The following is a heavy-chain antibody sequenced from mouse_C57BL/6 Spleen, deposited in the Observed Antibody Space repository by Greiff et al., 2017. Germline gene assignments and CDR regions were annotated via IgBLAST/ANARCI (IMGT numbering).Heavy chain of an antibody. CDR3: ARWNYYYGSSYY. V-gene: IGHV14-3*01. Sequence: DVQLQESVAELVRPGASVKLSCTASGYYIKNTYMHWVKQRPEKGLEWIGRIDPANGNTKYAPKFQGKATITADTSSITAYLHLSSLTSEDTAIYYCARWNYYYGSSYYWGQGTTLTVSS. CDR1: GYYIKNTY. CDR2: IDPANGNT. D-gene: IGHD1-1*01. J-gene: IGHJ2*01.